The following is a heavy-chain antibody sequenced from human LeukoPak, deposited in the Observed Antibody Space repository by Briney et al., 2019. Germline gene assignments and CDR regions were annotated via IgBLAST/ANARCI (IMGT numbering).Heavy chain of an antibody. J-gene: IGHJ4*02. CDR2: IYHSGST. CDR3: ARGLRYYYGSGAGGAGY. Sequence: SQTLSLTCAVSGGSISSGGYSWSWIRQPPGKGLEWIGYIYHSGSTYYNPSLKSRVTISVDTSKNQFSLKLSSVTAADTAVYYCARGLRYYYGSGAGGAGYWGQGTLVTVSS. D-gene: IGHD3-10*01. V-gene: IGHV4-30-2*01. CDR1: GGSISSGGYS.